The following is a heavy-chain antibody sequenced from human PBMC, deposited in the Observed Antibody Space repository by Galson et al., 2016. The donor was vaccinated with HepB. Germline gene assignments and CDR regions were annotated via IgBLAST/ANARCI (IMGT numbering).Heavy chain of an antibody. Sequence: SLRLSCAASGLSFSGYAMSWLRQTPGKGLEWISTVSGTTGTTYNIDSVKGRFTISRDDSKDTVYLQMNSLRPDDSAIYYCARSPARDGYSMDAFDIWGQGTMVTVSS. D-gene: IGHD5-24*01. CDR1: GLSFSGYA. CDR2: VSGTTGTT. V-gene: IGHV3-23*01. CDR3: ARSPARDGYSMDAFDI. J-gene: IGHJ3*02.